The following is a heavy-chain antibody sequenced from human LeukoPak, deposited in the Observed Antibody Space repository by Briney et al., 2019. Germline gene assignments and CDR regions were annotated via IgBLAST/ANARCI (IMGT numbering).Heavy chain of an antibody. CDR3: ARGDYGDFYYFDY. Sequence: PGGSLRLSCAASGFTFSSYATSWVRQAPGKGLEWVAVISYDASNKYYADSVKGRFTISRDNSKHTLYLQMNSLRAEDTAVYYCARGDYGDFYYFDYWGQGTMVTVSS. CDR1: GFTFSSYA. CDR2: ISYDASNK. D-gene: IGHD4-17*01. V-gene: IGHV3-30*03. J-gene: IGHJ4*02.